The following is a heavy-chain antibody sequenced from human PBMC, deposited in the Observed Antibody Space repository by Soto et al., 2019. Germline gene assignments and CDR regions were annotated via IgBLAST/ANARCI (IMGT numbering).Heavy chain of an antibody. J-gene: IGHJ6*02. CDR3: ARRQISPPTRGAASARGGLDV. CDR2: IWNDGNGY. CDR1: GFNFNNYG. D-gene: IGHD6-13*01. V-gene: IGHV3-33*01. Sequence: QVQLVESEGGVVQPGRSLSITCAASGFNFNNYGMRWVRQAPGKGLEWVAVIWNDGNGYYYANSVKGRFTISRDNSKNTLYLQMSSLRAEDTAVYYCARRQISPPTRGAASARGGLDVWGQGTTVTVSS.